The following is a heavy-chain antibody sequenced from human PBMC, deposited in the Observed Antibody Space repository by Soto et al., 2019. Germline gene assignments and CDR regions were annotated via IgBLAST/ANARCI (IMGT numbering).Heavy chain of an antibody. Sequence: QVQLVQSGAEVKKPGASVKVSCKASGYTFTSYAMHWVRQAPGQRLEWMGWINAGNGNTKYSQKFQGRVTITRDTSASTADIELSSLTSTDTAVYYCAREYTAVAAYDAFDIWGQGTMVTVSS. CDR2: INAGNGNT. J-gene: IGHJ3*02. V-gene: IGHV1-3*01. CDR1: GYTFTSYA. D-gene: IGHD6-19*01. CDR3: AREYTAVAAYDAFDI.